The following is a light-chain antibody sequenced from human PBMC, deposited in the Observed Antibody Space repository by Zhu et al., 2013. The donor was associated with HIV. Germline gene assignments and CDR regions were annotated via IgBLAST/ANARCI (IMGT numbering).Light chain of an antibody. J-gene: IGLJ2*01. V-gene: IGLV1-40*01. CDR2: YNS. CDR3: QSHDTNLDGKVV. Sequence: QSVLTQPPSVSGAPGQRVTISCTGSTSNIGGGYDVQWYQQLPGAAPKLIIYYNSLRPSGVSDRFSGSKSGSSASLVITGLQAEDVAEYYCQSHDTNLDGKVVFGGGTTVTVL. CDR1: TSNIGGGYD.